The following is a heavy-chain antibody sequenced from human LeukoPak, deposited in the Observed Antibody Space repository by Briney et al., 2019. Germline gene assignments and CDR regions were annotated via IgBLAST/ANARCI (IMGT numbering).Heavy chain of an antibody. CDR2: ISYNGNNK. Sequence: GGSLRLSCAASGFTFSTYAVHWVRQAPGKGLEWVALISYNGNNKYYADSVKGRFTISRDNSKNTLYLQMNSLEPEDTAVYYCARGTIVGATYYFDYWGQGTLVTVSS. V-gene: IGHV3-30-3*01. J-gene: IGHJ4*02. CDR1: GFTFSTYA. CDR3: ARGTIVGATYYFDY. D-gene: IGHD1-26*01.